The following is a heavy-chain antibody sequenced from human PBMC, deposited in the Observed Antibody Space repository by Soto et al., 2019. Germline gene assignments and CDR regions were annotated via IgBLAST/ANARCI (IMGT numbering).Heavy chain of an antibody. V-gene: IGHV4-34*01. CDR2: INHSGST. CDR1: GVSFSGYY. CDR3: ARGGLGLSTV. Sequence: SETLSLTCAVYGVSFSGYYWSWIRQPPGKGLEWIGEINHSGSTNYNPSLKSRVTISVDTSKNQFSLTLSSVTAADTAVYYCARGGLGLSTVWGQGTLVTVSS. J-gene: IGHJ4*02. D-gene: IGHD2-8*02.